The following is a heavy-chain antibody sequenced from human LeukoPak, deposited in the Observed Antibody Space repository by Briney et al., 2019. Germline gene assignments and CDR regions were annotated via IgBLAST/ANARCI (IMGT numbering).Heavy chain of an antibody. CDR3: ARDLDGIAAAGTSAFDI. J-gene: IGHJ3*02. V-gene: IGHV1-69*04. CDR2: IIPILGIA. D-gene: IGHD6-13*01. CDR1: GGTFSSYA. Sequence: ASVKVSCKASGGTFSSYAISWVRQAPGQGLEWMGRIIPILGIANYAQKFQGRVTMTRDTSISTAYMELSRLRSDDTAVYYCARDLDGIAAAGTSAFDIWGQGTMVTVSS.